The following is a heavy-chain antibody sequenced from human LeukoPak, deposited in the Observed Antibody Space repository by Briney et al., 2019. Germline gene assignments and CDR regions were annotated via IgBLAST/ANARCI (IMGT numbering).Heavy chain of an antibody. CDR3: ARRGYYDSSGYDY. V-gene: IGHV3-21*01. J-gene: IGHJ4*02. CDR2: ISGSSTDI. Sequence: GGSLRLSCAASGFTFSNYAMNWVRQAPGEGLAWVSSISGSSTDIYYADSVRGRFTISRDNAKNSLYLQINSLRAEDTAIYYCARRGYYDSSGYDYWGQGTLVTVSS. D-gene: IGHD3-22*01. CDR1: GFTFSNYA.